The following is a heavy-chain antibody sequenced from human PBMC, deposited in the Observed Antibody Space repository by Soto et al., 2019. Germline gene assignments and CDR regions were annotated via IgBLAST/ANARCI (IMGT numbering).Heavy chain of an antibody. CDR3: ARTYGDQVRGRYPQDYYYGMEV. Sequence: SETLSLTCAVYGGSFSGYYWSWIRQPPGKGLEWIGEINHSGSTNYNPSLKSRVTISVDTSKNQFSLKLSSVTAADTAVYYCARTYGDQVRGRYPQDYYYGMEVWGQGTTVTAP. CDR1: GGSFSGYY. V-gene: IGHV4-34*01. D-gene: IGHD3-16*02. J-gene: IGHJ6*02. CDR2: INHSGST.